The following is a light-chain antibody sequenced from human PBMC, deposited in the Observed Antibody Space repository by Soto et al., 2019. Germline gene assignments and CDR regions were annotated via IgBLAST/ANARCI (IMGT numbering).Light chain of an antibody. J-gene: IGLJ1*01. V-gene: IGLV2-8*01. CDR3: GSSAGNNNVV. CDR2: EVS. CDR1: SGDGGGYNF. Sequence: QSVLTQPPSASWSPGQSVTISCTGTSGDGGGYNFVSWYQQHTGEAPTLIIYEVSTWPPGVPGRFSGSKSGNTASLPVSALLAEDEADYYCGSSAGNNNVVFGTAT.